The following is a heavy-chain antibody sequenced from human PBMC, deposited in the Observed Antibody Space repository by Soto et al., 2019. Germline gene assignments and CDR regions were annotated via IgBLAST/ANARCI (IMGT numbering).Heavy chain of an antibody. CDR3: ATPDSSSWFSPFDY. V-gene: IGHV3-23*01. CDR1: GFTFGSYA. Sequence: EVQLLESGGGLVQPGGSLRLSCAASGFTFGSYAMSWVRQAPGKGLEWVSSIGAGYGTYYADSVKGRFTISRDNSKNTLYLQMNSLRAEDTAIYYCATPDSSSWFSPFDYCGQGSLVTFSS. J-gene: IGHJ4*02. CDR2: IGAGYGT. D-gene: IGHD6-13*01.